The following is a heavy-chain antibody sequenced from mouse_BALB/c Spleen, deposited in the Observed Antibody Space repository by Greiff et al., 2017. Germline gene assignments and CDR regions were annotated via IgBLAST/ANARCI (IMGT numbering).Heavy chain of an antibody. Sequence: LEESGAELARPGASVKLSCKASGYTFTSYWMQWVQQSPGQGLEWIGAIYPGDGDTWYTQKFKGKATFAADNSSSTDYMQLSSLASEDSAVYYSEKGARFTTVPGMDYWGQGTSVTVSS. CDR1: GYTFTSYW. D-gene: IGHD1-1*01. J-gene: IGHJ4*01. V-gene: IGHV1-87*01. CDR3: EKGARFTTVPGMDY. CDR2: IYPGDGDT.